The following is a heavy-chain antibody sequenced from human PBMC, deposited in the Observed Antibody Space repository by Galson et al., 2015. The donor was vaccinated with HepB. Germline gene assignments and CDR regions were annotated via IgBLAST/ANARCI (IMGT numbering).Heavy chain of an antibody. CDR3: ARARNDNVWGRGYFDF. V-gene: IGHV3-7*03. CDR2: IRQDGSEK. J-gene: IGHJ4*02. Sequence: SLRLSCAASGFTFSSYWMTWVRQAPGKGLEWVANIRQDGSEKCYADSVKGRLTISRDNAKNSLDLQMDSLRAEDTAVYYCARARNDNVWGRGYFDFWGQGTLVTVSS. D-gene: IGHD3-16*01. CDR1: GFTFSSYW.